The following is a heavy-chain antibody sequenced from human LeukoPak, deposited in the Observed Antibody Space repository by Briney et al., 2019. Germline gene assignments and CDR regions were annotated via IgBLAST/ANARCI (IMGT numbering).Heavy chain of an antibody. CDR3: ARGLYGSGSYSSYYFDY. D-gene: IGHD3-10*01. Sequence: GGSLRLSCAASGFTFDDYGMSWVRQAPGKGLEWVSGMNWNGGSTGYADSVKGRFTISRDNAKNSLYLQMNSLRAEDTALYYCARGLYGSGSYSSYYFDYWGQGTLVTVSS. J-gene: IGHJ4*02. V-gene: IGHV3-20*04. CDR1: GFTFDDYG. CDR2: MNWNGGST.